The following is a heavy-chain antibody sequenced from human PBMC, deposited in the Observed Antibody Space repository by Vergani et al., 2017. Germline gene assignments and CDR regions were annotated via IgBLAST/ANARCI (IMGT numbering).Heavy chain of an antibody. CDR1: GDSISSNNC. CDR2: VFHSGSA. J-gene: IGHJ4*02. CDR3: ATIGYRRWGYYFDY. Sequence: QVQLQESGPGLVKPPGTLSLTCAVSGDSISSNNCWTWVRQPPGKGLEWIATVFHSGSAYYNPSLRRRVTISVETSKNQFSLRLTTLTAADTAVYYCATIGYRRWGYYFDYWGQGILVTVSS. D-gene: IGHD2-2*02. V-gene: IGHV4-4*03.